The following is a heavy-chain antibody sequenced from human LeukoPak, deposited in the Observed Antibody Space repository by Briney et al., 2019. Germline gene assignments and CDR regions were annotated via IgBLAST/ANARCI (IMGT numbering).Heavy chain of an antibody. Sequence: GGSLRLSCAASGFTFSSYGMHWVRQAPGKGLEWVAVISYDGSNKHYADSVKGRFTISRDNSKNTLYLQMNSLRAEDTAVYYCSAGGYFDWLPEYYFDYWGQGTLVTVSS. CDR2: ISYDGSNK. CDR3: SAGGYFDWLPEYYFDY. CDR1: GFTFSSYG. V-gene: IGHV3-30*03. J-gene: IGHJ4*02. D-gene: IGHD3-9*01.